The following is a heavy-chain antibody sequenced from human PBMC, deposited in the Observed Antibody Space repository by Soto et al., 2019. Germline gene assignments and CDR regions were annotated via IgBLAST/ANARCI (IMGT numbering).Heavy chain of an antibody. Sequence: SETLSLTCTVSGGSISSSSYYWGWIRQPPGKGLEWIGSIYYRGSTYYNPSLKNRVTISVDTSKNQFSLKLRSVTAADTAVYYCARGASVYYGSGSWWFDPWGQGTLVTVSS. J-gene: IGHJ5*02. CDR3: ARGASVYYGSGSWWFDP. D-gene: IGHD3-10*01. CDR2: IYYRGST. CDR1: GGSISSSSYY. V-gene: IGHV4-39*07.